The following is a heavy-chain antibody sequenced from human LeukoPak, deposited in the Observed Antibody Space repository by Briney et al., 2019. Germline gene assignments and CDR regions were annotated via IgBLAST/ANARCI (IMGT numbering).Heavy chain of an antibody. J-gene: IGHJ4*02. V-gene: IGHV4-59*02. CDR3: ARLYYDSSGYCYFDY. Sequence: SETLSLTCAVSGGSVSTSYYWSWIRQPPGKGLEWIGYFYSGSTNYNPSLRSRVTISVDTSKNQFSLKLSSVTAADTAVYYCARLYYDSSGYCYFDYWGQGTLVTVSS. D-gene: IGHD3-22*01. CDR2: FYSGST. CDR1: GGSVSTSYY.